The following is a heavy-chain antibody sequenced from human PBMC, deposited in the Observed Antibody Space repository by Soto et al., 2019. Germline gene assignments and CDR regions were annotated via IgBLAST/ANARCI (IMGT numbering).Heavy chain of an antibody. Sequence: GASVKVSCKASGGTFSSYAISWVRQAPGQGVEWMGGIIPIFGTANYAQKFQGRVTIAADESTSTAYMELSSLRSEDTAVYYCARDCSGGSCYPSYYYYGMDVWGQGTTVTVSS. V-gene: IGHV1-69*13. CDR2: IIPIFGTA. CDR3: ARDCSGGSCYPSYYYYGMDV. CDR1: GGTFSSYA. D-gene: IGHD2-15*01. J-gene: IGHJ6*02.